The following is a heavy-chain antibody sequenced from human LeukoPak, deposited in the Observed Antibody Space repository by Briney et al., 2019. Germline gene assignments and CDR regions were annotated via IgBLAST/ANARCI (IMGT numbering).Heavy chain of an antibody. J-gene: IGHJ6*02. V-gene: IGHV3-48*04. CDR3: ARAPGYDILTGYYRTHYYYYYGMDV. CDR2: ISSSGSTI. D-gene: IGHD3-9*01. Sequence: PGGSLRLSCAASGFTFSSYSMNWVRQAPGKGLEWVSYISSSGSTIYYADSVKGRFTISRDNAKNSLYLQMNSLRAEDTAVYYCARAPGYDILTGYYRTHYYYYYGMDVWGQGTTVTVSS. CDR1: GFTFSSYS.